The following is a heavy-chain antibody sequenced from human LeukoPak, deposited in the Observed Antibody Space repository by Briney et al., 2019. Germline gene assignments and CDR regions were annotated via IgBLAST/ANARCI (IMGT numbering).Heavy chain of an antibody. CDR2: IYHSGST. CDR3: ARDYYYYDSSGYYSTYYYGMDV. D-gene: IGHD3-22*01. J-gene: IGHJ6*02. Sequence: PSETLSLTCAVSGYSISSGYYWGWIRQPPGKGLEWIGSIYHSGSTYYNPSLKSRVTISVDTSKNQFSLKLSSVTAADTAVYYCARDYYYYDSSGYYSTYYYGMDVWGQGTTVTVSS. CDR1: GYSISSGYY. V-gene: IGHV4-38-2*02.